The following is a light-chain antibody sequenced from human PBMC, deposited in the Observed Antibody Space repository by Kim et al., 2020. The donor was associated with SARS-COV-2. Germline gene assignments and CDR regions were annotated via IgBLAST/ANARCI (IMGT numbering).Light chain of an antibody. V-gene: IGLV10-54*01. Sequence: QAATPTGTGNRTSVGQQGAAWLQQHQGHPPKLLSYRDNARPSGISERLSASRSGNTASLTISGLQPEDEADYYCSAWDSSLRVWVFGGGTQLTVL. CDR1: RTSVGQQG. CDR2: RDN. J-gene: IGLJ3*02. CDR3: SAWDSSLRVWV.